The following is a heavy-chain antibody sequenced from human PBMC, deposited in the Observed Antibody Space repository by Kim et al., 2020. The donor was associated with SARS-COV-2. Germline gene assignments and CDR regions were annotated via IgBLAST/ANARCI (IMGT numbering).Heavy chain of an antibody. CDR2: INPSCGRG. CDR1: GYTFSNYD. D-gene: IGHD3-16*01. V-gene: IGHV1-69*06. J-gene: IGHJ6*03. Sequence: SVKVSCKASGYTFSNYDINWVRQAPGQGLEWMGLINPSCGRGNYAQKFQGRVTITADTSTSTAYMELSSLRSDDTAVYYCARAGGGGGDHAWGVACWG. CDR3: ARAGGGGGDHAWGVAC.